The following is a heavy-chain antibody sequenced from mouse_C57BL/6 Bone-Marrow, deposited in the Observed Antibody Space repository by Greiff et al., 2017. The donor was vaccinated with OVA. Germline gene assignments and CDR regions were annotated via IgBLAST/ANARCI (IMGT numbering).Heavy chain of an antibody. CDR3: TRGRSSMDD. CDR2: IDPETGGT. V-gene: IGHV1-15*01. CDR1: GYTFTDYE. Sequence: QVQLKESGAELVRPGASVTLSCKASGYTFTDYEMHWVKQTPVHGLEWIGAIDPETGGTAYNQKFKGKAILTADKSSSTAYLELRSLTSEDSAVYYCTRGRSSMDDWGQGTTVTVSA. J-gene: IGHJ4*01.